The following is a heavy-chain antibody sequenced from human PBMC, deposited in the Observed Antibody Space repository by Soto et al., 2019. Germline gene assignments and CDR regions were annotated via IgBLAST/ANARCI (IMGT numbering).Heavy chain of an antibody. Sequence: GGSLRLSCAASGFTFSSYSMNWVRQAPGKGLEWVSSISSSSSYIYYADSVKGRFTISRDNAKNSLYLQMNSLRAENTAVYYCTRDLYMINRGIVGATLAYWGQGSLVTVSS. CDR2: ISSSSSYI. CDR1: GFTFSSYS. D-gene: IGHD1-26*01. V-gene: IGHV3-21*01. CDR3: TRDLYMINRGIVGATLAY. J-gene: IGHJ4*02.